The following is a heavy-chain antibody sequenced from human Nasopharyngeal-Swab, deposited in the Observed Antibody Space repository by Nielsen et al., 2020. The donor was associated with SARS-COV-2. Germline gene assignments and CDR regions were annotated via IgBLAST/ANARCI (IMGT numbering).Heavy chain of an antibody. J-gene: IGHJ6*03. D-gene: IGHD2-8*01. V-gene: IGHV7-4-1*02. CDR2: INTNTGNP. CDR1: GYTFTSYA. CDR3: ARPGGRGEYCTNGVCRTYYYYMDV. Sequence: ASVKVSCKASGYTFTSYAMNWVRQAPGQGLEWMGWINTNTGNPTYAQGFTGRFVFSLDTSVSTAYLQISSLKAEDTAVYYCARPGGRGEYCTNGVCRTYYYYMDVWGKGTTVTVSS.